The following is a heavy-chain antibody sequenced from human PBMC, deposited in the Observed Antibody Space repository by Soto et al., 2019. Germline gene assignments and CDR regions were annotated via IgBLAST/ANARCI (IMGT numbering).Heavy chain of an antibody. CDR2: ISGSGSSTK. V-gene: IGHV3-11*01. CDR1: GFTFSDYF. J-gene: IGHJ6*04. D-gene: IGHD2-15*01. Sequence: PGGSLRLSCAASGFTFSDYFMTWIRQAPGKGLEWVSYISGSGSSTKYYADAVEGRFTISRDNAKNSLYLQMNSLTAEDTAVYYCARSSATVNGWWGYGLDVWGKGNTVPVSA. CDR3: ARSSATVNGWWGYGLDV.